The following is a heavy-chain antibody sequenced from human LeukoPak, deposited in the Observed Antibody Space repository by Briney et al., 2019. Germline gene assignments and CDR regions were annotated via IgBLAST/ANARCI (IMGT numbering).Heavy chain of an antibody. D-gene: IGHD1-1*01. CDR3: ARLTGTLDY. J-gene: IGHJ4*02. Sequence: SETLSLTCTVSGGSISSSTYYWGWIRQPPGKGLEWIGSIYYSGSTFYNPSLKSRVTISVDTSKNHFSLKLSSVTAADTAVYYCARLTGTLDYWGQGTLVTVSS. CDR2: IYYSGST. CDR1: GGSISSSTYY. V-gene: IGHV4-39*02.